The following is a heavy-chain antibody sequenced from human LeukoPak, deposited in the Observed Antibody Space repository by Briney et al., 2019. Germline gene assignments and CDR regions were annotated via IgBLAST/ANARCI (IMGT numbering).Heavy chain of an antibody. D-gene: IGHD1-1*01. Sequence: GGSLRLSCAGSGWMHWVRQAPGKGLVWVSGINGLGTATYYADSVKGRFTISRDTSKNTVYLQMNSLRAEDTAVYYCAKQLRVYYYMDVWGKGTTVTVSS. CDR2: INGLGTAT. CDR1: GW. J-gene: IGHJ6*03. V-gene: IGHV3-74*01. CDR3: AKQLRVYYYMDV.